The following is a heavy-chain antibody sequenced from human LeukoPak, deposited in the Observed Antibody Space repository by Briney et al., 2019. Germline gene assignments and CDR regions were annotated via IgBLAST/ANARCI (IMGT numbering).Heavy chain of an antibody. J-gene: IGHJ3*02. V-gene: IGHV4-59*08. CDR2: ISYSGST. D-gene: IGHD3-10*01. CDR3: ARPMVRGVNDAFDI. CDR1: GGSINGYF. Sequence: SETLSLTCTVSGGSINGYFWSWIRQPPGKGLEWIGCISYSGSTNYNPSLKSRVTISVDTSKNQFSLKLSSVTAADTAVYYCARPMVRGVNDAFDIWGQGTMVTVSS.